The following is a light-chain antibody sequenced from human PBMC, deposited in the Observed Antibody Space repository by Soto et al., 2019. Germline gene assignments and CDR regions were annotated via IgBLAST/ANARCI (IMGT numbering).Light chain of an antibody. Sequence: IQMTQSPSSVSASVGDTVTLSCQTSHGVSGWLAWYQQKPGKAPTLLIYTVSNLQSGVPSRFSGSGSGTDFSLTINNLQPEDFATYFCQQGKTFPFTFGPGTKVEVK. CDR3: QQGKTFPFT. CDR2: TVS. J-gene: IGKJ3*01. V-gene: IGKV1-12*01. CDR1: HGVSGW.